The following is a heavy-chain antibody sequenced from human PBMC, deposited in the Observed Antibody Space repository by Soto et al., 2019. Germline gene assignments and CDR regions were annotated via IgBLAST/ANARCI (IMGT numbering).Heavy chain of an antibody. CDR2: IIPILGIA. CDR1: GGTFSSYT. CDR3: ARGGYCSSTSCYMDYYYYGMDV. Sequence: QVQLVQSGAEVKKPGSSVKVSCKASGGTFSSYTISWVRQAPGQGLEWMGRIIPILGIANYAQKFQGRVTITADKSTSTAYMELSSLRSEDTAVYYCARGGYCSSTSCYMDYYYYGMDVWGQGTTVTVSS. J-gene: IGHJ6*02. V-gene: IGHV1-69*02. D-gene: IGHD2-2*02.